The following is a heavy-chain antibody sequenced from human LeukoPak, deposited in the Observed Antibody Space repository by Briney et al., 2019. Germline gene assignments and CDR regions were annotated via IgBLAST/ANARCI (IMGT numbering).Heavy chain of an antibody. CDR3: ARGMSAAD. J-gene: IGHJ4*02. Sequence: GGSLRLSCAASGFTLSCCWMTWVRQVPGKGAEGVANIKQDGSEQHYVDSVKGRFTISRDHAKNSVYLQMNSLRAEDTAVYYCARGMSAADWGQGTLVTVSS. D-gene: IGHD6-25*01. CDR2: IKQDGSEQ. V-gene: IGHV3-7*01. CDR1: GFTLSCCW.